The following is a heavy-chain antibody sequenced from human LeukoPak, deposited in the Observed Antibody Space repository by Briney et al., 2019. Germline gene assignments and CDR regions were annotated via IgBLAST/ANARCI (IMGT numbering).Heavy chain of an antibody. D-gene: IGHD1-26*01. CDR1: GFTFSSYA. Sequence: GGSLRLSCAASGFTFSSYAMTWVGQAPGKGLEWVSLISSSGGNTYYADSVKGRFTISRDNSKNTVSLQMNSLRAEDTAVYYCAKDVRVGGGGMDVWGQGTPVTVSS. V-gene: IGHV3-23*01. J-gene: IGHJ6*02. CDR3: AKDVRVGGGGMDV. CDR2: ISSSGGNT.